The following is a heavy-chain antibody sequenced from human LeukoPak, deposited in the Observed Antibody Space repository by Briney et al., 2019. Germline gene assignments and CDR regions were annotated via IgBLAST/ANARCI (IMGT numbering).Heavy chain of an antibody. CDR1: GGSFSGYY. D-gene: IGHD3-10*01. CDR2: INHSGST. V-gene: IGHV4-34*01. CDR3: ARRSGSRDAFDI. J-gene: IGHJ3*02. Sequence: PSETLSLTCAVYGGSFSGYYWSWIRQPPGKGLEWIGEINHSGSTNYNPSLKSRVTISVDTSKNQFSLKLSSVTAADTAVYYCARRSGSRDAFDIWGQGTMVTVSS.